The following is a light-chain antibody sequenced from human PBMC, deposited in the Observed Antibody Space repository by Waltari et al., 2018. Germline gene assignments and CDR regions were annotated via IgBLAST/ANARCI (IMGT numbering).Light chain of an antibody. V-gene: IGLV2-11*01. CDR1: SSNVGTYNY. J-gene: IGLJ3*02. CDR2: GVF. Sequence: QSALTQPRSVSGSPGQSVTISCTGTSSNVGTYNYVSWSQQLPGKAPKHRFAGVFTRPSGVPVRFSGSKSGYTASLTISGLQAEDEADYYCCSYAGTYRWVFGGGTKVTVL. CDR3: CSYAGTYRWV.